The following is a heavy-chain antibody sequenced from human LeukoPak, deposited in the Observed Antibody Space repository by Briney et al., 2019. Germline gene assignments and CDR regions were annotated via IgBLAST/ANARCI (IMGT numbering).Heavy chain of an antibody. CDR1: GFTFSSYW. D-gene: IGHD3-3*01. J-gene: IGHJ4*02. V-gene: IGHV3-7*01. Sequence: PGGSLRLSCAASGFTFSSYWMSWVRQAPGKGLELVANIKQDGSEQYYVDSVEGRFTISRDNAKNSLYLQMNSLRAEDTAVYYCATYSYYDFWSGYYTSTGPQGRAFDYWGQGTLVTVSS. CDR2: IKQDGSEQ. CDR3: ATYSYYDFWSGYYTSTGPQGRAFDY.